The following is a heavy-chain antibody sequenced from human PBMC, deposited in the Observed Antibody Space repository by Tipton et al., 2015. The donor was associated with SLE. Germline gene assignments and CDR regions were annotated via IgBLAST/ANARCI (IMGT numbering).Heavy chain of an antibody. Sequence: GSLRLSCAASGFTFSSYAMSWVRQAPGKGLEWVSAISGSGGSTYYADSVKGRFTISRDNAKNSLYLQMNSLRAEDTAVYYCARDTSSYYDSSGYPFDYWGQGTLVTVSS. CDR2: ISGSGGST. CDR3: ARDTSSYYDSSGYPFDY. J-gene: IGHJ4*02. CDR1: GFTFSSYA. V-gene: IGHV3-23*01. D-gene: IGHD3-22*01.